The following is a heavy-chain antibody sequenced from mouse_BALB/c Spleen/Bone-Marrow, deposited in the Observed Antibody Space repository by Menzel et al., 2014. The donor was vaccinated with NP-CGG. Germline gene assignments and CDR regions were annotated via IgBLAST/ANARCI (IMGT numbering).Heavy chain of an antibody. D-gene: IGHD2-4*01. CDR3: ARWGDYDLYAMDY. Sequence: EVMLVESGPGLVKPSQSLSLTCTVTGYSIXSDYAWNWIRQFPGNKLEWMGYISYSGNTNYNPSLKSRISITRDTSKNQFYLHLKSVTTEDTATYYCARWGDYDLYAMDYWGQGTSVTASS. J-gene: IGHJ4*01. CDR2: ISYSGNT. CDR1: GYSIXSDYA. V-gene: IGHV3-2*02.